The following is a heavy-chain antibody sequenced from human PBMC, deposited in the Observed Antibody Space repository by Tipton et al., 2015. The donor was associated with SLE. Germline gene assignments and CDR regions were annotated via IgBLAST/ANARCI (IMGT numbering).Heavy chain of an antibody. D-gene: IGHD2-2*01. Sequence: QLVQSGAEVKKPGSSVKVSCKASGGTFSSYAISWVRQAPGQGLEWMGGIIPIFGTANYAQKFQGRVTITTDESTSTAYMGLSSLRTGGPAGVYLSRGWFLSRTSLFQTFGLRGQGTLGTVSS. CDR1: GGTFSSYA. J-gene: IGHJ4*02. V-gene: IGHV1-69*05. CDR2: IIPIFGTA. CDR3: SRGWFLSRTSLFQTFGL.